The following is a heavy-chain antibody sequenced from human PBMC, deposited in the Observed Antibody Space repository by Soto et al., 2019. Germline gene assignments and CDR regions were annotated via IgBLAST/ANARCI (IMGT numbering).Heavy chain of an antibody. V-gene: IGHV3-23*01. CDR1: GFTFSSYA. D-gene: IGHD2-21*01. J-gene: IGHJ4*02. CDR3: AKDPLKIAYCGGDCYSVSGYFDY. CDR2: ISGSGGST. Sequence: EVQLLESGGGLVQPGGSLRLSCAASGFTFSSYAMSWVRQAPGKGLEWVSAISGSGGSTYYADSVKGRFTISRDNSKNTLYLQMNGLRAEDTAVYYCAKDPLKIAYCGGDCYSVSGYFDYWGQGTLVTVSS.